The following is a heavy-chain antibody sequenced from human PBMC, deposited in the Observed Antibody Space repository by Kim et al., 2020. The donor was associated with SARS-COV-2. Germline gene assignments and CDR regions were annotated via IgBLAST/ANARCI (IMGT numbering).Heavy chain of an antibody. Sequence: GESLKISCKGSGYSFTSYWISWVRQMPGKGLEWMGRIDPSDSYTNYSPSFQGHVTISADKSISTAYLQWSSLKASDTAMYYCARLSYSSSWYSRWFDPWGQVTLVTVSS. D-gene: IGHD6-13*01. CDR2: IDPSDSYT. J-gene: IGHJ5*02. CDR3: ARLSYSSSWYSRWFDP. V-gene: IGHV5-10-1*01. CDR1: GYSFTSYW.